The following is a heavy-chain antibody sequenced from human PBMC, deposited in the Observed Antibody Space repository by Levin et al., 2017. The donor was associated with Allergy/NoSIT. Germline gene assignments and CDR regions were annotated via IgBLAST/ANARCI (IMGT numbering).Heavy chain of an antibody. J-gene: IGHJ3*02. Sequence: GGSLRLSCAASGFTFSNAWMSWVRQAPGKGLEWVGRIKSKTDGGTTDYAAPVKGRFTISRDDSKNTLYLQMNSLKTEDTAVYYCTTDHHYDSSGYYYGGSDAFDIWGQGTMVTVSS. CDR2: IKSKTDGGTT. D-gene: IGHD3-22*01. V-gene: IGHV3-15*01. CDR3: TTDHHYDSSGYYYGGSDAFDI. CDR1: GFTFSNAW.